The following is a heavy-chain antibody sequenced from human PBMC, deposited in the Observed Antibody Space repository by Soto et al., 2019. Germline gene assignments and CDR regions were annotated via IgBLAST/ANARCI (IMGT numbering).Heavy chain of an antibody. J-gene: IGHJ5*02. V-gene: IGHV4-61*01. CDR3: ARSAARQFWFDP. CDR2: IYFSGST. D-gene: IGHD6-6*01. CDR1: GGFVGSGNYY. Sequence: PSETLSLTCPVSGGFVGSGNYYWSWIRQSPGKGLEWIAYIYFSGSTKYNPSLRGRVTISTDTSRNQFSLKLSSVTTADTAVYYCARSAARQFWFDPWGQGTLVTVSS.